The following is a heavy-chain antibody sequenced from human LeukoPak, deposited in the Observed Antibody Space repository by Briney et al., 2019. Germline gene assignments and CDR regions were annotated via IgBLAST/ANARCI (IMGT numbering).Heavy chain of an antibody. J-gene: IGHJ4*02. D-gene: IGHD3-10*01. CDR3: AREPGPTGLDN. Sequence: GGSLRLSCAASGFTFSSYAMHWVRQAPGKGLEWVAVISYDGSNKYYADSVKGRFTFSRDNSKNTLYLQMNSLRAEDTAVYYCAREPGPTGLDNWGQGTLVTVSS. V-gene: IGHV3-30-3*01. CDR1: GFTFSSYA. CDR2: ISYDGSNK.